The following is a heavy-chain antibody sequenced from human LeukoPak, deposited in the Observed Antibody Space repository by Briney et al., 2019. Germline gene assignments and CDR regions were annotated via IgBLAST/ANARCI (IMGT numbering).Heavy chain of an antibody. CDR3: ARDSDTVTSVEDAFDI. V-gene: IGHV1-69*06. J-gene: IGHJ3*02. Sequence: SVKVSCKASGGTFSSYAISWVRQAPGQGLEWMGGIIPIFGTANYAQKFQGRVTITADKSTSTAYMELSSLRSEDTAVYYCARDSDTVTSVEDAFDIWGQGTMVTVSS. CDR1: GGTFSSYA. D-gene: IGHD4-17*01. CDR2: IIPIFGTA.